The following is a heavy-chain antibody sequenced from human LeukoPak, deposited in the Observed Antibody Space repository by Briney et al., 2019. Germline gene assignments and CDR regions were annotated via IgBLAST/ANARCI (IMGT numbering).Heavy chain of an antibody. CDR1: GFTFISYG. D-gene: IGHD6-6*01. CDR3: ARAASHSYFDS. V-gene: IGHV3-21*01. Sequence: GGSLRLSCAASGFTFISYGMNWVRQAPGKGLEWVSSISSGSSYIYSTYYADSVKGRFTISRDSTKNSLYLQINSLRAEDTAVYYCARAASHSYFDSWGQGTMVTVSS. CDR2: ISSGSSYIYST. J-gene: IGHJ4*02.